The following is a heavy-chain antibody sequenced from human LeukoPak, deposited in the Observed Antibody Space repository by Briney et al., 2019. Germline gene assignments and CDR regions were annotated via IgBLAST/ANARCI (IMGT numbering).Heavy chain of an antibody. CDR3: ASKDGDY. CDR1: GGSISSSSYY. J-gene: IGHJ4*02. CDR2: IYYSGST. Sequence: SETLSLTCTASGGSISSSSYYWGWIRQPPGKGLEWIGSIYYSGSTYYNPSLKSRVTISVDTSKNQFSLKLSSVTAADTAVYYCASKDGDYWGQGTLVTVSS. V-gene: IGHV4-39*01.